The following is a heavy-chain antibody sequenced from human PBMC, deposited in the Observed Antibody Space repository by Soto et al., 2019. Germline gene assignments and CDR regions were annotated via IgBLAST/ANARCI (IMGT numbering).Heavy chain of an antibody. CDR2: ISYDGGTK. CDR1: GFTFSTYA. CDR3: AKSSLGSGSSGFQYWFFDL. V-gene: IGHV3-30*18. Sequence: QVQLVESGGGVVQPGRSLRLSCAASGFTFSTYAMHWVRQAPGKGLEWVAVISYDGGTKYYADSLKGRFTISRDNSKNTLYLQTTSLGAEDTAVYFGAKSSLGSGSSGFQYWFFDLWGRGTLVTVSS. D-gene: IGHD3-22*01. J-gene: IGHJ2*01.